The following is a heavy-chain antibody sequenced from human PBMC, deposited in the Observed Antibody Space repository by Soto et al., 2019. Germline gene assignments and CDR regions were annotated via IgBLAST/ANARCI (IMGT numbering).Heavy chain of an antibody. D-gene: IGHD4-17*01. CDR3: ARVMTTVTTLDY. CDR1: GGSIISGDYY. Sequence: PSETLSLTCTVSGGSIISGDYYWGWIRQPPGNGLEWIGYIYYSGSTYYNPSLKSRVTISVDTSKNQFSLKLSSVTAADTAVYYCARVMTTVTTLDYWGQGTLVTVSS. CDR2: IYYSGST. V-gene: IGHV4-30-4*01. J-gene: IGHJ4*02.